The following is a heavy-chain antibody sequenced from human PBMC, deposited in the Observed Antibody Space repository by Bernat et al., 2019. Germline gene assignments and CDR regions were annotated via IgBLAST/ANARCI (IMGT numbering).Heavy chain of an antibody. CDR2: ISYDGSNK. Sequence: QVQLVESGGGVVQPGRSLRLSCAASGFTFSSYAMHWVRQAPGKGLEWVAVISYDGSNKYYADSVKGRFTISRDNSKNTLYLQMNSLRAEDTAVYYCARHPLQQLGHSYWFDPWGQGTLVTVSS. J-gene: IGHJ5*02. CDR1: GFTFSSYA. CDR3: ARHPLQQLGHSYWFDP. V-gene: IGHV3-30-3*01. D-gene: IGHD6-13*01.